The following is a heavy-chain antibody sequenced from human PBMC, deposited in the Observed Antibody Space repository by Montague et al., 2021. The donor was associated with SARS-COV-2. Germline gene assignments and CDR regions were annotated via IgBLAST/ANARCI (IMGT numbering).Heavy chain of an antibody. V-gene: IGHV4-4*02. CDR3: MRAGGFDNRPPV. CDR1: GDSIVTTNW. Sequence: SETLSLTCAVSGDSIVTTNWWSWVRQPPGKGLEWIGEIYQGGSTNYNSSLKSRVTMSVDKSKNQFSLALTSLTAADTALYYCMRAGGFDNRPPVWGQGALVTVSS. D-gene: IGHD3-9*01. J-gene: IGHJ1*01. CDR2: IYQGGST.